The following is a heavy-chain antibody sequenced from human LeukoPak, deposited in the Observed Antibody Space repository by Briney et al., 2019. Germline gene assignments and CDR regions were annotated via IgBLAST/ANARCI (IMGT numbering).Heavy chain of an antibody. CDR1: GYTFTGYY. CDR3: ARSYCGGDRYWTIDY. Sequence: GASVKVSCKASGYTFTGYYMHWVRQAPGQGLTWMGWINPNTGVTNYAQKFQGRVTMTRATSINTAYMELDRLTSDDTAIYYCARSYCGGDRYWTIDYWGQGTLVTVSS. D-gene: IGHD2-21*02. J-gene: IGHJ4*02. CDR2: INPNTGVT. V-gene: IGHV1-2*02.